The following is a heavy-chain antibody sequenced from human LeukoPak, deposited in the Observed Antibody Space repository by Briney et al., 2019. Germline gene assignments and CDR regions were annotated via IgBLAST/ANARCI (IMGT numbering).Heavy chain of an antibody. CDR1: GGSISSYY. CDR2: IYYIGST. D-gene: IGHD3-3*01. J-gene: IGHJ4*02. V-gene: IGHV4-59*01. CDR3: ARVGFLEWSFDY. Sequence: SETLSLTCTVSGGSISSYYWSWFRQPPGKGLECIGYIYYIGSTNYNPSLKSRVTISVDTSKNQFSLKLSSVTAADTAVYYCARVGFLEWSFDYWGQGTLVTVSS.